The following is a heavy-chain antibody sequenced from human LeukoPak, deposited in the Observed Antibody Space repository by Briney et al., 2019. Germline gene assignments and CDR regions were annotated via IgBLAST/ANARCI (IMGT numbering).Heavy chain of an antibody. J-gene: IGHJ4*02. D-gene: IGHD6-13*01. CDR2: IYTGGSP. V-gene: IGHV3-53*01. CDR3: ARGAATGPTLGLDY. CDR1: GFTFGNSW. Sequence: QTGGSLRLSCAASGFTFGNSWMTWVRQAPGKGLEWVSVIYTGGSPYYADSVKGRFAISRDISKNTVYLQMYSLRAEDTAVYYCARGAATGPTLGLDYWGQGTLVTVSS.